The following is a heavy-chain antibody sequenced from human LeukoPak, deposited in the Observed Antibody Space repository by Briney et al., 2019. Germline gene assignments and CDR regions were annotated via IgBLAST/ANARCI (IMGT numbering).Heavy chain of an antibody. CDR1: GFTFSSYS. Sequence: GGSLRLSCAASGFTFSSYSLNWVRQAPGKGLEWVSYISSSGTTIYYADSVKGRFTISRDNAKNSVYLEMNSLRAEDTAVYYCVRGSDGSYWGQGTLVTVAS. CDR3: VRGSDGSY. D-gene: IGHD3-10*01. V-gene: IGHV3-48*01. CDR2: ISSSGTTI. J-gene: IGHJ4*02.